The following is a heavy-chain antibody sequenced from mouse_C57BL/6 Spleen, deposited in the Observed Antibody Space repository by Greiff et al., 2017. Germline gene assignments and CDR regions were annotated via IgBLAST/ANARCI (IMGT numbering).Heavy chain of an antibody. V-gene: IGHV1-81*01. CDR3: ARRGYDGYSYWYFDV. CDR1: GYTFTSYG. D-gene: IGHD2-3*01. CDR2: IYPRSGNT. J-gene: IGHJ1*03. Sequence: QVQLQQSGAELARPGASVKLSCKASGYTFTSYGISWVKQRTGQGLEWIGEIYPRSGNTYYNEKFKGKATLTADKSSSTAYMELRSLTSEDSAVYFCARRGYDGYSYWYFDVGGTGTTVTVSS.